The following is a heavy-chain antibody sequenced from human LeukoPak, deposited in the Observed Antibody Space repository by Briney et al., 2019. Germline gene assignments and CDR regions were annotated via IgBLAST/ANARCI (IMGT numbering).Heavy chain of an antibody. CDR1: GFTFSSYA. Sequence: GGSLRLSCAASGFTFSSYAMSWVRQAPGKGLEWVSSISSSSSYIYYADSVKGRFTISRDNAKNSLYLQMNSLRAEDTAVYYCATGYTSGTRIDYWGQGTLVSVSS. D-gene: IGHD6-19*01. V-gene: IGHV3-21*01. CDR3: ATGYTSGTRIDY. CDR2: ISSSSSYI. J-gene: IGHJ4*02.